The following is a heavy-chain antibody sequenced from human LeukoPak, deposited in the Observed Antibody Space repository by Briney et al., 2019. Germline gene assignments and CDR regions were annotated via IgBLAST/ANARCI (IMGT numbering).Heavy chain of an antibody. CDR2: IIPIFGTA. D-gene: IGHD6-6*01. Sequence: ASVKVSCKASGGTFSSSAISWVRQAPGQGLEWMGGIIPIFGTANYAQKFQGRVTITTDESTSTAYMELSSLRSEDTAVYYCASPSSIAARNYYYYYMDVWGKGTTVTVSS. V-gene: IGHV1-69*05. CDR1: GGTFSSSA. J-gene: IGHJ6*03. CDR3: ASPSSIAARNYYYYYMDV.